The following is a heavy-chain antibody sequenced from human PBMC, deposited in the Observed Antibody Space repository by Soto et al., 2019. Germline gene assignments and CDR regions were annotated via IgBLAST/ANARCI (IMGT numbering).Heavy chain of an antibody. V-gene: IGHV4-61*01. CDR1: GGSVSSGSYY. Sequence: SETLSLTCTVSGGSVSSGSYYWSWIRQPPGKGLEWIGYIYYSGSTNYNPSLKSRVTISVDTSKNQFSLKLSSVTAADTAVYYCASLDSSSWYGENFDYWGQGTLVTVSS. CDR3: ASLDSSSWYGENFDY. CDR2: IYYSGST. D-gene: IGHD6-13*01. J-gene: IGHJ4*02.